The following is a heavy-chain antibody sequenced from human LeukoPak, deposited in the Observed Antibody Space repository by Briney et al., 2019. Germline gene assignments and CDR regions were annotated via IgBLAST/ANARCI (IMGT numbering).Heavy chain of an antibody. V-gene: IGHV4-59*01. CDR3: ARGRSNYYGMDV. CDR1: GGSISSYY. D-gene: IGHD1-26*01. J-gene: IGHJ6*02. Sequence: SETLSLTCTVSGGSISSYYWSWIRQPPGKGLEWIGYIYYSGSTNYSPSLKSRVTMSVDTSKNLFSLKVSSVTAADTAVYYCARGRSNYYGMDVWGQGTTVTVSS. CDR2: IYYSGST.